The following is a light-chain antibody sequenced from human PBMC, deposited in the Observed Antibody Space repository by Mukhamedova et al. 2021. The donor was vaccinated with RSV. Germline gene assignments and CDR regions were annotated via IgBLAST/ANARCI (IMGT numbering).Light chain of an antibody. J-gene: IGKJ2*01. Sequence: GERATLSSRASQSVSSSYLAWYQQKPGQAPRLLIYGASSRATGIPDRFSGSGSGTDFTLTISRLEPEDFAVYYCQQYGSSPQYTFG. CDR3: QQYGSSPQYT. CDR2: GAS. V-gene: IGKV3-20*01. CDR1: QSVSSSY.